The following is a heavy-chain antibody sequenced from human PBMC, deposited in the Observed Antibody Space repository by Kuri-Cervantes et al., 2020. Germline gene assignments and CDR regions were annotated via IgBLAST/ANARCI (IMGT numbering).Heavy chain of an antibody. D-gene: IGHD3-22*01. V-gene: IGHV4-34*01. J-gene: IGHJ4*02. CDR1: GGSFSGYF. CDR3: ARGSYYGSSGYLDYFDY. Sequence: SETLSLTCAVYGGSFSGYFWSWIRQPPGKGLEWIGEINHSGSTHYNPSLKSRVTISVDTSKNQFSLKLSSVTAADTAVYYCARGSYYGSSGYLDYFDYWGQGTLVTVSS. CDR2: INHSGST.